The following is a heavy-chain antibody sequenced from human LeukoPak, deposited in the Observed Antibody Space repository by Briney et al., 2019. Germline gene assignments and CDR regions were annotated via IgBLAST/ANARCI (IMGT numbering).Heavy chain of an antibody. Sequence: GGSLRLSCAASGFTFDDYAMHWVRQAPGKGLEWVSLISGDGGSTYYADSVKGRFTISRDNSKNSLYLQMNSLRTEDTAWYYCAKDTMDTAMVNSGMCDYWGEGTLVSVSS. CDR1: GFTFDDYA. CDR3: AKDTMDTAMVNSGMCDY. D-gene: IGHD5-18*01. V-gene: IGHV3-43*02. CDR2: ISGDGGST. J-gene: IGHJ4*02.